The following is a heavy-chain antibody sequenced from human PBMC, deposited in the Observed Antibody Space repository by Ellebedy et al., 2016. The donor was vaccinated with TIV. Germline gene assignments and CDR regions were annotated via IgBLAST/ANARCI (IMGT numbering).Heavy chain of an antibody. V-gene: IGHV3-74*01. CDR1: GFTFSSYW. J-gene: IGHJ6*02. D-gene: IGHD6-13*01. CDR2: INSDGSST. CDR3: ARVSRRWGVGYYYCIDV. Sequence: GESLKISCAASGFTFSSYWMHWVRQAPGKGLVWVSRINSDGSSTSYADSVKGRFTISRDNAKNTLYLQMNSLRAEDTDVYYCARVSRRWGVGYYYCIDVWGQGTTVTVSS.